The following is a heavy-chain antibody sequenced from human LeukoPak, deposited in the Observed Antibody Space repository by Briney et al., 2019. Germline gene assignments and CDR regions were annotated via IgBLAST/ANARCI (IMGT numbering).Heavy chain of an antibody. Sequence: ASAKVSCKASGYTFTSYDINCVRQATGQGLEWMGWMNPNSGNTGYAQKFQGRVTITRNTSISTAYMELSSLRSEDTSVYYCARGRTVYAHFDYWGQGTLVTVSS. J-gene: IGHJ4*02. CDR3: ARGRTVYAHFDY. V-gene: IGHV1-8*03. CDR2: MNPNSGNT. D-gene: IGHD2-8*01. CDR1: GYTFTSYD.